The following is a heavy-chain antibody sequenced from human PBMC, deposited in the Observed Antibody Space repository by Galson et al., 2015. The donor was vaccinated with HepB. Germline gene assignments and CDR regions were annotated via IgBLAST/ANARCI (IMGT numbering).Heavy chain of an antibody. Sequence: ETLSLTCTVSGGSINSYYWSWIRQPPGKGLEWIGYFSDSGSTNYNPSLKSRVTISVDTSKNQLSLRLTSVTAADTAVYYCARIVDSSSWYIDYWGQGTLVTVSS. CDR1: GGSINSYY. CDR2: FSDSGST. V-gene: IGHV4-59*01. D-gene: IGHD6-13*01. CDR3: ARIVDSSSWYIDY. J-gene: IGHJ4*02.